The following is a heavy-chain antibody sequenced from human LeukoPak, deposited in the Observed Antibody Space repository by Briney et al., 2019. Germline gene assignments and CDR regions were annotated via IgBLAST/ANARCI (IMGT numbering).Heavy chain of an antibody. CDR1: GFTFSSYA. V-gene: IGHV3-30-3*01. D-gene: IGHD3-10*01. CDR3: ARALWFGELWAPVDY. J-gene: IGHJ4*02. Sequence: PGGSLRLSCAASGFTFSSYAMPWVRQAPGKGLEWVAVISYDGSNKYYADSVKGRFTISRDNSKNTLYLQMNSLRAEDTAVYYCARALWFGELWAPVDYWGQGTLVTVSS. CDR2: ISYDGSNK.